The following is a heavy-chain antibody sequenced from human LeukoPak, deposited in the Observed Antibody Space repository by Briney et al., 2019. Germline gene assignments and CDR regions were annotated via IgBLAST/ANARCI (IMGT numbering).Heavy chain of an antibody. CDR3: ARGDSSGLYYYYYYYMDV. CDR1: GFTFSTYW. Sequence: PGGSLRLSCAASGFTFSTYWMSWVRQPPGKGLEWIGYIYYSGSTNYNPSLKSRVTISVDTSKNQFSLKLSSVTAADTAVYYCARGDSSGLYYYYYYYMDVWGKGTTVTVSS. D-gene: IGHD6-19*01. CDR2: IYYSGST. V-gene: IGHV4-59*01. J-gene: IGHJ6*03.